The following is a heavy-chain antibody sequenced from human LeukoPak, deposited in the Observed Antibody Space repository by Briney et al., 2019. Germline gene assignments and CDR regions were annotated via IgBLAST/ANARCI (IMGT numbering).Heavy chain of an antibody. V-gene: IGHV4-59*01. J-gene: IGHJ6*02. Sequence: SETLSLTCTVSGDSISSYYWSWIRQPPGKGLEWIGYIYYSGRTNYNPSLKSRVTVPLDTSNNQFSLKLSSVTAADTAVYYCTRQQQQRYYYGKDVWGQGTTVNVSS. D-gene: IGHD6-13*01. CDR1: GDSISSYY. CDR2: IYYSGRT. CDR3: TRQQQQRYYYGKDV.